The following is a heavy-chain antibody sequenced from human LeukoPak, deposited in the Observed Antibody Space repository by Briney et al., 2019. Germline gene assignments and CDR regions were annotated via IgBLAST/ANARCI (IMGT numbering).Heavy chain of an antibody. CDR1: GGSISSGGYY. J-gene: IGHJ4*02. CDR3: ARRTYSGSYPYFDY. Sequence: SQTLSLTCTVSGGSISSGGYYWSWIRQHPGKGLEWIGYIYYSGSTYYNPSLKSRVTISVDTSKNQFSLKLSSVTAADTAVYYCARRTYSGSYPYFDYWGQGTLVTVSS. D-gene: IGHD1-26*01. CDR2: IYYSGST. V-gene: IGHV4-31*03.